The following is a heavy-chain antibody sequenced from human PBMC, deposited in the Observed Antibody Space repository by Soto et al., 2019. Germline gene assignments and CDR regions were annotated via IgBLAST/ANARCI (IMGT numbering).Heavy chain of an antibody. CDR2: SHQSGNT. CDR3: ATRDTGRVY. V-gene: IGHV4-4*02. CDR1: GVSIGSHDW. J-gene: IGHJ4*02. D-gene: IGHD5-18*01. Sequence: QVQLQESGPGLVKPSGTLSLTCAVSGVSIGSHDWWTWVRQPRGKGLEWVGESHQSGNTNYNSALESRVTISLDKPKNHFSLQLSSVTVADTAVYYCATRDTGRVYWGQGTLVTVSS.